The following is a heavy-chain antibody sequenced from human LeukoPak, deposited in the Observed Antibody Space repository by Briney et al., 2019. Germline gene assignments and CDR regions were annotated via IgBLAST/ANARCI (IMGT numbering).Heavy chain of an antibody. CDR1: GFTFSDYY. J-gene: IGHJ4*02. Sequence: GGSLSLSCAASGFTFSDYYMSWIRQAPGEGLEWLSFISQSGADIHYADSVRGRFTVSRDNAQNSLYLQMNSLRAEDMAVYYCVRDSRAVGETLYFDHWGQGALVTVSS. V-gene: IGHV3-11*01. CDR3: VRDSRAVGETLYFDH. CDR2: ISQSGADI. D-gene: IGHD1-26*01.